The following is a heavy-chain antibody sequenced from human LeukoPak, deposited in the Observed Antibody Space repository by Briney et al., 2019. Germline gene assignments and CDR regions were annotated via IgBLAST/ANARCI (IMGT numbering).Heavy chain of an antibody. CDR1: GFTFSSYG. CDR2: ISYDGSHK. D-gene: IGHD5-18*01. CDR3: ARRAYTYGGSFDY. V-gene: IGHV3-30*03. J-gene: IGHJ4*02. Sequence: GGSLRLSCAASGFTFSSYGMHWVRQAPGKGLEWVAVISYDGSHKYYADSVKGRFTISRDNAKSSLYLQMNSLRAEDTAIYYCARRAYTYGGSFDYWGQGTLVTVSS.